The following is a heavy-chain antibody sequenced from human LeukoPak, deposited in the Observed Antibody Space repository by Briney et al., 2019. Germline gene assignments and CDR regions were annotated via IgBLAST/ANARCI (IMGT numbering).Heavy chain of an antibody. J-gene: IGHJ4*02. CDR1: GYTFTNYG. D-gene: IGHD1-1*01. CDR2: SGPYNGNT. Sequence: ASVKVSCKASGYTFTNYGMSWVRQAPGQGLEWMGWSGPYNGNTNYAQKFQDRITMTTDTSTSTAYMELRSLRSDDTAMYYCARRAPGKLAADYWGQGTLVTVSS. V-gene: IGHV1-18*01. CDR3: ARRAPGKLAADY.